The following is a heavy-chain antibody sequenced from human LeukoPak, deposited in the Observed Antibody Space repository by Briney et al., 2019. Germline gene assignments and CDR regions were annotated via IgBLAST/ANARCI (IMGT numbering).Heavy chain of an antibody. CDR1: GGSISSYY. Sequence: SETLSLTCTVSGGSISSYYWSWIRQPPGKGLEWIGYIYYSGSTNYNPSLKSRVTISVDTSKNQFSLKLGSVTAADTAVYYCARRGTAAKRYFDLWGRGTLVTVSS. CDR3: ARRGTAAKRYFDL. J-gene: IGHJ2*01. CDR2: IYYSGST. V-gene: IGHV4-59*08. D-gene: IGHD2-2*01.